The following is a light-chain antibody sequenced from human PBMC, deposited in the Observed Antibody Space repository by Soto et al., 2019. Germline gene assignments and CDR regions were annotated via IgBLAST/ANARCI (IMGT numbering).Light chain of an antibody. CDR3: SSYTSSSTV. Sequence: QSALTQPPSASGSPGQSVTISCTGAGTDVGQYNYVSWYQQHPGKAPKLLIHHVSRRPSGVPARFSGSKSGNTASLTVSGLQTEDEADYYCSSYTSSSTVFGGGTKLTVL. CDR2: HVS. J-gene: IGLJ2*01. CDR1: GTDVGQYNY. V-gene: IGLV2-8*01.